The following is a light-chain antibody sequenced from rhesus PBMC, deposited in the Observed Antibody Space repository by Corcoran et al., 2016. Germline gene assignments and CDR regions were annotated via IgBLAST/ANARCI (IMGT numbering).Light chain of an antibody. CDR3: QHYYSTPPWT. J-gene: IGKJ1*01. V-gene: IGKV1-25*01. CDR1: QGITND. Sequence: DIQMTQSPSSLSASVGDRVTITCRASQGITNDLAWYQQKPGETPKLLIYEASSLQSGIPSRFSGSGSGTDVTLTISSLQSEDFATYYCQHYYSTPPWTFGQGTKVEIK. CDR2: EAS.